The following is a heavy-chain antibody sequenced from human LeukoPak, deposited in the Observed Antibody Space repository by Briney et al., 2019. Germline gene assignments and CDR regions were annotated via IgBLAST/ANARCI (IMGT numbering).Heavy chain of an antibody. CDR3: AVVVVPAAIPGYYFDY. CDR1: GYTFTDYY. D-gene: IGHD2-2*02. CDR2: INPNSGGT. J-gene: IGHJ4*02. V-gene: IGHV1-2*02. Sequence: ASVKVSCKVSGYTFTDYYMHWVRQAPGQGLEWMGWINPNSGGTNYAQKFQGRVTMTRDTSISTAYMELSRLRSDDTAVYYCAVVVVPAAIPGYYFDYWGQGTLVTVSS.